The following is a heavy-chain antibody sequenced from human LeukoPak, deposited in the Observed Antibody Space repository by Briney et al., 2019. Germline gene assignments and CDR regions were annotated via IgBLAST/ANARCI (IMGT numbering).Heavy chain of an antibody. D-gene: IGHD3-10*01. J-gene: IGHJ6*02. CDR3: ARETPPGYYGSGPSYYYYGMDV. CDR2: IWYDGSNK. V-gene: IGHV3-33*01. Sequence: GGSLRLSCAASGFTFSSYGMHWVRQAPGKGLEWVAVIWYDGSNKYYADSVKGRFTISRDNSKYTLYLQMNSLRAEDTAVYYCARETPPGYYGSGPSYYYYGMDVWGQGTTVTVSS. CDR1: GFTFSSYG.